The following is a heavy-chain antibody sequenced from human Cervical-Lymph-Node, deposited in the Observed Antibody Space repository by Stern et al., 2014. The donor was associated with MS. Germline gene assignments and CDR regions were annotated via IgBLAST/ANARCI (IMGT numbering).Heavy chain of an antibody. D-gene: IGHD1-26*01. CDR2: VYYTGTT. V-gene: IGHV4-59*11. CDR3: ARDEGGSYDH. CDR1: GGSITSHY. J-gene: IGHJ4*02. Sequence: QVQLQESGPGLVKPAETLSLTCTISGGSITSHYWSWIRQPPGKGLEYIGYVYYTGTTNYNPSLSGRVAISVDTSKNQFFLKLSSVTAADTAVYFCARDEGGSYDHWGQGTLVTVSS.